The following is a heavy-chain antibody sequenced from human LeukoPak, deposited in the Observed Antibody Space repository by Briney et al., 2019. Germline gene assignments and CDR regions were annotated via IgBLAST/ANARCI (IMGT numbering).Heavy chain of an antibody. CDR2: MNPNNGNT. D-gene: IGHD6-19*01. CDR3: ARVEPQWLLLGNAIDI. V-gene: IGHV1-8*01. J-gene: IGHJ3*02. CDR1: GYTFTSYD. Sequence: ASVKVSCKASGYTFTSYDINWVRQATGQGLEWMGWMNPNNGNTGYAQKFQGRVTMTRNTSISTAYMELSSLRSEDTAVYYCARVEPQWLLLGNAIDIWGQGTMVTVSS.